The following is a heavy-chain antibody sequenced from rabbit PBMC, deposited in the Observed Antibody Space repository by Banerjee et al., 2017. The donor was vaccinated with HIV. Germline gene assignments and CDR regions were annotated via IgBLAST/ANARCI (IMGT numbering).Heavy chain of an antibody. V-gene: IGHV1S40*01. CDR1: GFSFSSNYW. J-gene: IGHJ4*01. D-gene: IGHD2-1*01. CDR2: IYTGDGRT. CDR3: ARGSAAMTMVITAFYLNL. Sequence: QSLEESGGDLVKPGASLTLTCTASGFSFSSNYWICWVRQAPGKGLEWIACIYTGDGRTYYASSAKGRFTISKSSSTTSTPQIIRLTAAATATYFCARGSAAMTMVITAFYLNLWGQGTLVTVS.